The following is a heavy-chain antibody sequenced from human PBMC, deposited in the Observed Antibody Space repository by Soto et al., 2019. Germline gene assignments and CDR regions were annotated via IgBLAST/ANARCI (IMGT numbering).Heavy chain of an antibody. J-gene: IGHJ4*02. CDR1: GGSVTSSGSA. Sequence: SETLSLTCNASGGSVTSSGSAWGWIRQSPGKGLEWIGTIDYSGNIYYIPSLKSRITISVDTSKNQISLKLSSVTAADTAVYYCARHIHNQGFEYYFDSWGQGTLVTVSS. D-gene: IGHD1-1*01. V-gene: IGHV4-39*01. CDR3: ARHIHNQGFEYYFDS. CDR2: IDYSGNI.